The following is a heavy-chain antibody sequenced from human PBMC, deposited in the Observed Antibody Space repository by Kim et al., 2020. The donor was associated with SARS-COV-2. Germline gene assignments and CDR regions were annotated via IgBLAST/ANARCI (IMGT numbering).Heavy chain of an antibody. D-gene: IGHD1-26*01. J-gene: IGHJ4*01. CDR2: IYYSGST. V-gene: IGHV4-39*01. CDR3: ARQSSPFSGSHLDY. Sequence: SETLSLTCTVSGGSISSSSYYWGWIRQPPGKGLEWIGSIYYSGSTYYNPSLKSRVTISVDTSKNQFSLKLSSVTAADTAVYYCARQSSPFSGSHLDYWG. CDR1: GGSISSSSYY.